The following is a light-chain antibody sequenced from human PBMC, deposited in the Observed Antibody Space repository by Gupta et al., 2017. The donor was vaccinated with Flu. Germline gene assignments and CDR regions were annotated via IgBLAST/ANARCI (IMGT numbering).Light chain of an antibody. V-gene: IGLV3-1*01. Sequence: SPGQTASITCSGDKLGDKYACWYQQKPGQSPVLAIYQDSKRPSGIPERFSGSNSGNTATLTISGTQAMDEADYYCQAWDSSTVVFGGGTKLTVL. CDR1: KLGDKY. CDR3: QAWDSSTVV. CDR2: QDS. J-gene: IGLJ2*01.